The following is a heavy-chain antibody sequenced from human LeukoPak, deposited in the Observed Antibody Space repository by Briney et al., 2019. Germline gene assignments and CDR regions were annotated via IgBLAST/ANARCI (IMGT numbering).Heavy chain of an antibody. D-gene: IGHD4-23*01. J-gene: IGHJ4*02. Sequence: SSQTLSLTCTVSGGSIKDSDWSWIRQPAGKGLEWIGRLYTNGRTNYNPSLTSRVTMSRDTSKNQFSLKLTSVTAADTAVYYCAREFYGGQPAYWGQGTPVTVSS. CDR2: LYTNGRT. V-gene: IGHV4-4*07. CDR1: GGSIKDSD. CDR3: AREFYGGQPAY.